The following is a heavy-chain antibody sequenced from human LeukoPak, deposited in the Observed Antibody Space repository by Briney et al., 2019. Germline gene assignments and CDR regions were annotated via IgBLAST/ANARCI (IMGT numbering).Heavy chain of an antibody. V-gene: IGHV3-73*01. J-gene: IGHJ3*02. Sequence: GGSLKLSCAASGFTFSGAAMHWVREASGKGLGWVGRIRNKANNYATIYAASAQGRFTISRDDSKNTAYLQMNRLKTEDTAVYYCTRHRDILVLPGTLVDTSDAFDIWGQGTMVTVSS. CDR2: IRNKANNYAT. D-gene: IGHD2-2*01. CDR1: GFTFSGAA. CDR3: TRHRDILVLPGTLVDTSDAFDI.